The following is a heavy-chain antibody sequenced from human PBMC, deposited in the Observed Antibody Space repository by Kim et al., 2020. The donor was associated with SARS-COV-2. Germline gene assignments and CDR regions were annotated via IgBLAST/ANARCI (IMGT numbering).Heavy chain of an antibody. CDR1: GGSFSGYY. D-gene: IGHD3-10*01. V-gene: IGHV4-34*01. J-gene: IGHJ4*02. CDR2: INHSGST. CDR3: ARVTGSGRYPTFFDY. Sequence: SETLSLTCAVYGGSFSGYYWSWIRQPPGKGLEWIGEINHSGSTNYNPSLKSRVTISVDTSRNQYSLKLSSVTAADTAVNYCARVTGSGRYPTFFDYWGQGSLLTVS.